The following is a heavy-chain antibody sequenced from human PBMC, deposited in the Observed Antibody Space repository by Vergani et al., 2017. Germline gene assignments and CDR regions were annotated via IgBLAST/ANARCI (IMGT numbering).Heavy chain of an antibody. CDR1: GGSFSGYY. V-gene: IGHV4-34*01. CDR3: ARYDYYVGFDY. CDR2: IYYSGST. Sequence: QVQLQQWGAGLLKPSETLSLTCAVYGGSFSGYYWSWIRQPPGKGLEGIGYIYYSGSTYYNPALKCRVTRSVDTSKNKFSLKLRSVTAADTAVYYCARYDYYVGFDYWGQGTLVTVSS. J-gene: IGHJ4*02. D-gene: IGHD3-16*01.